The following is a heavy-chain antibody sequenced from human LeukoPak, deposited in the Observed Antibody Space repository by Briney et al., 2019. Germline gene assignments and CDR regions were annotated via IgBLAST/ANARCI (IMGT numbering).Heavy chain of an antibody. Sequence: ASVKVSCKASGYTFTAYYIHWVRQAPGQGLEWMGWINPNSGGTNYAQKFQGRVTMTRDTSISTAYMELSRLRSDDTAVYFCARRCDTSSYYTYYFGYWGQGTLVTVSS. J-gene: IGHJ4*02. CDR3: ARRCDTSSYYTYYFGY. CDR1: GYTFTAYY. D-gene: IGHD3-22*01. V-gene: IGHV1-2*02. CDR2: INPNSGGT.